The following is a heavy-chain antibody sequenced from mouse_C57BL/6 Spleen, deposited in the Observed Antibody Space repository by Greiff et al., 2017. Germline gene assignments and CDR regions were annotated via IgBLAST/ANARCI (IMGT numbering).Heavy chain of an antibody. CDR3: AREGLRGLDY. Sequence: EVKLVESEGGLVQPGSSMKLSCTASGFTFSDYYMAWVRQVPEKGLEWVANINYDGSSTYYLDSLKSRFIISRDNAKNILYLQMSSLKSEDTATYYCAREGLRGLDYWGQGTTLTVSS. CDR1: GFTFSDYY. D-gene: IGHD3-3*01. CDR2: INYDGSST. J-gene: IGHJ2*01. V-gene: IGHV5-16*01.